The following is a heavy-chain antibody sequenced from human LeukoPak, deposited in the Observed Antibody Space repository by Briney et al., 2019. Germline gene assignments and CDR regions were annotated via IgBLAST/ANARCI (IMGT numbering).Heavy chain of an antibody. V-gene: IGHV3-48*02. J-gene: IGHJ4*02. CDR2: ITSSSSNI. CDR3: ARGNVLGD. Sequence: PGGSLRLSCAASGFTFSSYSMNWVRQAPGKGLEWVSHITSSSSNIYYADSVKGRFTISRDNAKNSVYLQMNSLKDEDTAVYYCARGNVLGDWGQGTLVTVSS. D-gene: IGHD4-11*01. CDR1: GFTFSSYS.